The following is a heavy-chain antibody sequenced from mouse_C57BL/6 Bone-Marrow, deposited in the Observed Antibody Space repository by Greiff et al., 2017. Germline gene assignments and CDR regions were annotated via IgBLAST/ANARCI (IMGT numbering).Heavy chain of an antibody. CDR2: IDPSDSYT. J-gene: IGHJ4*01. D-gene: IGHD2-4*01. CDR3: ARDYGTAYYAMDY. Sequence: VQLQQPGAELVMPGASVKLTCKASGYTFTSYWMHWVKQRPGQGLEWIGEIDPSDSYTNYNQKFKGKSTLTVDKSSSTAYMQLSSLTSEDSAVYYCARDYGTAYYAMDYRGQGTSVTVSS. CDR1: GYTFTSYW. V-gene: IGHV1-69*01.